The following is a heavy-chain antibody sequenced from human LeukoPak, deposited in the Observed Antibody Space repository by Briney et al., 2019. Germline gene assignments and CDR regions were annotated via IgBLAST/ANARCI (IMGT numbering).Heavy chain of an antibody. CDR1: GGSISSYY. D-gene: IGHD6-13*01. CDR2: IYYSGST. Sequence: SETLSLTCTVSGGSISSYYWSWIRQPPEKGLEWIGYIYYSGSTYYNPSLKSRVTISVDTSKNQFSLKLSSVTAADTAVYYCARGNVRYSSSWYGIDPWGQGTLVTVSS. CDR3: ARGNVRYSSSWYGIDP. V-gene: IGHV4-59*08. J-gene: IGHJ5*02.